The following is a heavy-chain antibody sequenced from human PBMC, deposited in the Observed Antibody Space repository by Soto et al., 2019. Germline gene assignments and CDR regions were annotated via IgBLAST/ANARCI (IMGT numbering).Heavy chain of an antibody. CDR2: IYYSGST. CDR3: ARALNYYDSSGYYYAHDY. CDR1: GGSISSYY. D-gene: IGHD3-22*01. V-gene: IGHV4-59*01. J-gene: IGHJ4*02. Sequence: SETLSLTCTVSGGSISSYYWSWIRQPPGKGLEWIGYIYYSGSTNYNPSLKSRVTISVDTSKNQFSLKLSSVTAADTAVYYCARALNYYDSSGYYYAHDYWGQGTLVTVS.